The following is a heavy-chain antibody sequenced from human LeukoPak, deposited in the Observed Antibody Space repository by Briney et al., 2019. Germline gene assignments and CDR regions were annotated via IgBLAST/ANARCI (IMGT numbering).Heavy chain of an antibody. J-gene: IGHJ4*02. CDR2: ISAYNGNT. CDR1: GYIFTSYG. D-gene: IGHD3-10*01. Sequence: ASVKVSCKASGYIFTSYGISWVRQAPGQGLEWMGWISAYNGNTNYAQKLQGRVTMTTDTSTSTAYMELRSLRSDDTAVYYCARGVYYYGSGKGPYYFDYWGQGTLVTVSS. CDR3: ARGVYYYGSGKGPYYFDY. V-gene: IGHV1-18*01.